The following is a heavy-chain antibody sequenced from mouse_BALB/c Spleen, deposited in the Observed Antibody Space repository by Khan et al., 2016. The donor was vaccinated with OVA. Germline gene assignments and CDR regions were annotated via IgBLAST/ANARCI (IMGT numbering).Heavy chain of an antibody. CDR3: ARDGSRYNYAMDY. CDR1: GYSITSDYA. D-gene: IGHD2-3*01. Sequence: EVKLLESGPGLVKPSQSLSLTCTVTGYSITSDYAWNWIRQFPGNKLEWMGYISYSGSTNYNPALKSRISITRDTSMNQFFLQLNSVTTEDTATYYCARDGSRYNYAMDYWGQGTSVTVSS. CDR2: ISYSGST. V-gene: IGHV3-2*02. J-gene: IGHJ4*01.